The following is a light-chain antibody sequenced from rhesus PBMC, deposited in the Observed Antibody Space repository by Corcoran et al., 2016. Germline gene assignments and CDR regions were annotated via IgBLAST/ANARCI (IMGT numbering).Light chain of an antibody. CDR3: QKYNDWPPWT. V-gene: IGKV3-42*02. Sequence: EIVMTQSPATLSLSPGERATLSCRASQSVGSPLAWYQQKPGQAPRLLIYYASSRATGIPDRFSGSGSGTEFTLTISSLDPEDVGVYYCQKYNDWPPWTFGQGTKVEIK. CDR1: QSVGSP. J-gene: IGKJ1*01. CDR2: YAS.